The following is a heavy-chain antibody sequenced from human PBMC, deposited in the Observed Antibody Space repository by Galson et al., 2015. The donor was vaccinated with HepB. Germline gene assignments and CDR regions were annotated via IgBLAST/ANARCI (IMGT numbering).Heavy chain of an antibody. CDR1: GYTLTELS. J-gene: IGHJ4*02. V-gene: IGHV1-24*01. D-gene: IGHD3-22*01. Sequence: SVKVSCKVSGYTLTELSMHWVRQAPGKGLEWMGGFDPEDGETIYAQKFQGRVTMTEDTSTDTAYMELSSLRSEDTAVYYCATDHDSSGYWGMSGGYWGQGTLVTVSS. CDR3: ATDHDSSGYWGMSGGY. CDR2: FDPEDGET.